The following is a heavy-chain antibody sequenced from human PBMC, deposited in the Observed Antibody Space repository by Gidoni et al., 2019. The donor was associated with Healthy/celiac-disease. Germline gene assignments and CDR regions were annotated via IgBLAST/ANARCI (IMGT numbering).Heavy chain of an antibody. CDR3: AKDQAAAGLDAFDI. D-gene: IGHD6-13*01. J-gene: IGHJ3*02. V-gene: IGHV3-30*18. Sequence: QVQLVESGGGVVQPGRSLRLSCAASVFTFSSYGMHWVRQAPGKGLEWVAVISYDGSNKYYADSVKGRFTISRDNSKNTLYLQMNSLRAEDTAVDYCAKDQAAAGLDAFDIWGQGTMVTVSS. CDR2: ISYDGSNK. CDR1: VFTFSSYG.